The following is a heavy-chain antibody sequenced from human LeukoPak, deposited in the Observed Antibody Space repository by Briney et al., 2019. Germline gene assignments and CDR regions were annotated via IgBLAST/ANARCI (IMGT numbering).Heavy chain of an antibody. CDR3: ARDQFIHAFDI. CDR2: IYSTTTYI. J-gene: IGHJ3*02. V-gene: IGHV3-21*01. D-gene: IGHD5-24*01. CDR1: GFTFSSYS. Sequence: GGSLRLSCAASGFTFSSYSMNWVRQAPGKGLEWVSSIYSTTTYIYYADSVKGRFTISRGNAENSLYLQMNSLRAEDTAVYYCARDQFIHAFDIWGQGTMVTVSS.